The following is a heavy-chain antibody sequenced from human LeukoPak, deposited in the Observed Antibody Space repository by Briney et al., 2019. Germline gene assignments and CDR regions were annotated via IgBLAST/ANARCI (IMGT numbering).Heavy chain of an antibody. CDR3: SSGGAAGDFDY. Sequence: SVKVSCKASGGTFSSYAISWVRQAPGQGLEWMGGIIPIFGTANYAQKFQGRVTITADESTSTAYMELSSLRSDDTAVYYCSSGGAAGDFDYWGQGTLVTVSS. J-gene: IGHJ4*02. D-gene: IGHD4-23*01. CDR2: IIPIFGTA. V-gene: IGHV1-69*13. CDR1: GGTFSSYA.